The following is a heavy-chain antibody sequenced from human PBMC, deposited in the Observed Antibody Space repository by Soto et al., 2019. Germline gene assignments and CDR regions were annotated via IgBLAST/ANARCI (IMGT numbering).Heavy chain of an antibody. CDR3: VRDGTKTLRDWFDP. V-gene: IGHV4-4*07. Sequence: SETLSLTCTVSGACISGFYWSWSRKSAGKGLEWSGRIYATGTTDYNPSLKSRVMMSVDASKKQFSLKLRSVTAAATAVYYCVRDGTKTLRDWFDPWGQGISVTVSS. CDR1: GACISGFY. D-gene: IGHD1-1*01. J-gene: IGHJ5*02. CDR2: IYATGTT.